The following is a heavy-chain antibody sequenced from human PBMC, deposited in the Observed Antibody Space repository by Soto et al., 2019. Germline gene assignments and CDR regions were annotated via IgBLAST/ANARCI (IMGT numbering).Heavy chain of an antibody. CDR1: GYTFSNFW. Sequence: GESLKISCQSSGYTFSNFWIGWVRQLPGKGLEWMGIIYPGDHETRYSPSLHGKVTISADRSINTAYLQWNSLEASDTAFYFCARSPRSSPYFDYWGQGALVTVSS. CDR2: IYPGDHET. J-gene: IGHJ4*02. CDR3: ARSPRSSPYFDY. D-gene: IGHD6-13*01. V-gene: IGHV5-51*01.